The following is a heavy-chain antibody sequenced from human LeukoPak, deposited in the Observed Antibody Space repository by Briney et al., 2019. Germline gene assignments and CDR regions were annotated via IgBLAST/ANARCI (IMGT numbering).Heavy chain of an antibody. CDR1: GGSISVYY. CDR2: IYYSVNT. CDR3: ARQAGSFTTFDF. J-gene: IGHJ4*02. V-gene: IGHV4-59*08. D-gene: IGHD1-26*01. Sequence: SETLSLTCTVSGGSISVYYWSWIRQPPGKGLEWIGYIYYSVNTNYNPSLKSRVTIVGDTSKNQFSLKLSSVTAADTAVYYCARQAGSFTTFDFWGQGTLVTVSS.